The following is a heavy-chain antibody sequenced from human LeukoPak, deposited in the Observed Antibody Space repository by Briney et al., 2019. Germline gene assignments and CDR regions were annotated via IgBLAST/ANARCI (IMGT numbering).Heavy chain of an antibody. CDR3: ARFRLWRAAAGSDYFDY. Sequence: GESLKISRKGSGYSFTSYWIGWVRQMPGKGLEWMGIIYPGDSDTRYSPSFQGQVTISADKSISTAYLQWSSLKASDTAMYYCARFRLWRAAAGSDYFDYWGQGTLVTVSS. CDR2: IYPGDSDT. J-gene: IGHJ4*02. CDR1: GYSFTSYW. V-gene: IGHV5-51*01. D-gene: IGHD6-13*01.